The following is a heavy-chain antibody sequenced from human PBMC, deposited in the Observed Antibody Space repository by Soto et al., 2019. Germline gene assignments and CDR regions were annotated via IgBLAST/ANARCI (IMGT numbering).Heavy chain of an antibody. CDR2: IIPIFGTA. Sequence: QVQLVQSGAEVKKPGSSVKVSCKASGGTFSSYAISWVRQAPGQGLEWMGGIIPIFGTANYAQTFQGRVTITEDESTSTAYMELSSLRSEYTAVYYCARDIQEMATTYDAFDIWGQGTMVTVSS. D-gene: IGHD1-1*01. V-gene: IGHV1-69*01. CDR1: GGTFSSYA. J-gene: IGHJ3*02. CDR3: ARDIQEMATTYDAFDI.